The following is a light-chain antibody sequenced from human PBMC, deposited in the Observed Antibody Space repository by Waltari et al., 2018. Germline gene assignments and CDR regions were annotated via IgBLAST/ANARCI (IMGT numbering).Light chain of an antibody. Sequence: DIQMTQSPSSLSASVGDRVTITCRASQGISNSLAWYQQKPGKAPKLLLYGASRLENGVPSRVSGSGSGTDYTLTISSLQPEDFATYYCQQYYSIALNFGGGTKVEIK. CDR3: QQYYSIALN. V-gene: IGKV1-NL1*01. J-gene: IGKJ4*01. CDR1: QGISNS. CDR2: GAS.